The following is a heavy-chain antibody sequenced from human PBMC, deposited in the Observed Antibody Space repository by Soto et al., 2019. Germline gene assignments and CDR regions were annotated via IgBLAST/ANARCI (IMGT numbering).Heavy chain of an antibody. CDR1: GGSFSGYY. CDR3: ARGWGRIFDY. CDR2: INHSGST. D-gene: IGHD7-27*01. J-gene: IGHJ4*02. V-gene: IGHV4-34*01. Sequence: QVQLQPWGAGLLKPSETLSLTCAVYGGSFSGYYWNWIRQPPGKGLEWIGEINHSGSTNYNPSLKSRVTLSVDTSKKQFSLKLSSGTAADTAVYYCARGWGRIFDYWGQGTLVTVSS.